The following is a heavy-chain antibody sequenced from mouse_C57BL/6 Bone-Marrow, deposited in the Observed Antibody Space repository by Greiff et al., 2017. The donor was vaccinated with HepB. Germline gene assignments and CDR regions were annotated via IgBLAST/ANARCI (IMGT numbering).Heavy chain of an antibody. CDR1: GYTFTSYW. D-gene: IGHD2-3*01. Sequence: QVQLQQPGAELVMPGASVKLSCKASGYTFTSYWMHWVKQRPGQGLEWIGEIDPSDSYTNYNQKFKGKSTLTVDKSSSTAYMQLSSLTSEDSAAYYCARVVTRRRYYFDYWGQGTTLTVSS. CDR3: ARVVTRRRYYFDY. CDR2: IDPSDSYT. J-gene: IGHJ2*01. V-gene: IGHV1-69*01.